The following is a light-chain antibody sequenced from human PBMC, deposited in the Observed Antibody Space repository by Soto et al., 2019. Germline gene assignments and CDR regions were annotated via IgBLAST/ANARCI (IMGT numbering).Light chain of an antibody. CDR3: SSYTTSLTFWL. CDR1: NSDIGGYDY. CDR2: EVS. Sequence: QSVLTHPASVSGSPGQTITISCTGTNSDIGGYDYVTWYQHHPGKAPKLLIYEVSDRPSGVSHRFSGSKSGNTASLTIAGLQAEDEADYYCSSYTTSLTFWLIGGGTKLTVL. J-gene: IGLJ3*02. V-gene: IGLV2-14*01.